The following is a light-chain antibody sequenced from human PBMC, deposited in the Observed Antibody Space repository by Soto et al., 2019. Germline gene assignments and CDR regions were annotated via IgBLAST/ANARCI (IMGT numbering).Light chain of an antibody. CDR2: EGS. J-gene: IGLJ1*01. V-gene: IGLV2-23*01. Sequence: QSALTQPASVSGSPGQSITISCTGTSSDVGSYNLVSWYQQHPGKAPKLIIYEGSKRPSGVSNRFSGSKSGNTASLTISGLQAEDEADYYCCSYAGSSTPYVFGPGTKVTVL. CDR3: CSYAGSSTPYV. CDR1: SSDVGSYNL.